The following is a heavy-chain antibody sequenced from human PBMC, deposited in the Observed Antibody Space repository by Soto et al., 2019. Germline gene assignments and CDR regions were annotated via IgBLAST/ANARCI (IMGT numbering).Heavy chain of an antibody. V-gene: IGHV4-30-2*01. J-gene: IGHJ4*02. CDR2: IYHSGST. CDR3: ARGPPHV. CDR1: GGSISSGGYP. D-gene: IGHD3-16*01. Sequence: PSEILSLTCAVSGGSISSGGYPWSWIRQPPGKGLEWIGYIYHSGSTYYNPSLKSRVTISVDRSKNQFSLKLSSVTAADTAVHYCARGPPHVWGQGTLVNVSS.